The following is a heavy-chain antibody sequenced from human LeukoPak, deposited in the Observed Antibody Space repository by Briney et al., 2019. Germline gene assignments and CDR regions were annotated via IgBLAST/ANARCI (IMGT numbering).Heavy chain of an antibody. Sequence: GGSLRLSCAASGFTFSSYSMNWVRQAPGMGLEWVSSISSSSSYIYYADSVKGRFTISRDNAKNSLYLQMNSLRAEDTAVYYCARDGMSSGSSYFDYWGQGTLVTVSS. CDR3: ARDGMSSGSSYFDY. J-gene: IGHJ4*02. V-gene: IGHV3-21*01. D-gene: IGHD6-19*01. CDR2: ISSSSSYI. CDR1: GFTFSSYS.